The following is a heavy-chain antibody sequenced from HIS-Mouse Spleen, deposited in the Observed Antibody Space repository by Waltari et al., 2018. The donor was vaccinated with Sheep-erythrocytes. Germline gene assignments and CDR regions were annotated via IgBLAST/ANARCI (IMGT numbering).Heavy chain of an antibody. J-gene: IGHJ4*02. CDR2: SSWNSGSR. V-gene: IGHV3-9*01. CDR1: GFSFDDYA. Sequence: EVQLVESGGGLVQPGRSLRLSCAASGFSFDDYAMHWVRQAPGKGLEWVSGSSWNSGSRGYADSVKDRFANSRDIAMTSLYLQMNSLRAVDTALCYCAKDISRNIVVVPAAVGDYWGQGTLATVSS. D-gene: IGHD2-2*01. CDR3: AKDISRNIVVVPAAVGDY.